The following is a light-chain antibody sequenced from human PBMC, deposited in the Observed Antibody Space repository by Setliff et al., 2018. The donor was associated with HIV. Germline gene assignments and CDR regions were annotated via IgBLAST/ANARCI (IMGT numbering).Light chain of an antibody. CDR2: GND. V-gene: IGLV1-44*01. J-gene: IGLJ1*01. CDR3: ATWDDSLNGYV. CDR1: RSNIGRNI. Sequence: QSVLTQPPSASGTPGQRVTIPCSGSRSNIGRNIVNWYQQLPGTAPKLLIYGNDQRPSGVPDRFSGSKSGTSASLAISGLQADDEADYYCATWDDSLNGYVFGTGAKVTV.